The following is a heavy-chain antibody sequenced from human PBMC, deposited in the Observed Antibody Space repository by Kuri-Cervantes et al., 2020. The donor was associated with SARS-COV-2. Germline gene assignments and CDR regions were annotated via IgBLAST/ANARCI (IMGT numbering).Heavy chain of an antibody. V-gene: IGHV1-18*04. CDR2: TSVHNGNT. Sequence: ASVKVSCKASGYTFTGFYMHWVRQAPGQGLEWMGWTSVHNGNTNYAQKFQDRVTMTTDTSTGTAYMELRSLRSDDTAVYYCARGTAYHYDTSGYLFDYWGQGTLVTVSS. CDR1: GYTFTGFY. D-gene: IGHD3-22*01. CDR3: ARGTAYHYDTSGYLFDY. J-gene: IGHJ4*02.